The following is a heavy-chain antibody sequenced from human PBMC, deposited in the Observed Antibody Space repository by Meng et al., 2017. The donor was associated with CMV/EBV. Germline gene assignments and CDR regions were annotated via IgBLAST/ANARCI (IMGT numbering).Heavy chain of an antibody. Sequence: QGQCVQSEAEVKKPRASVKGFCKASGYTFTGYYMHWVRQAPGQGLEWMGWINPNSGGTNYAQKFQGRVTMTRDTSISTAYMELSRLRSDDTAVYYCARVGVRLGPFDYWGQGTLVTVSS. CDR3: ARVGVRLGPFDY. D-gene: IGHD1-26*01. V-gene: IGHV1-2*02. CDR2: INPNSGGT. J-gene: IGHJ4*02. CDR1: GYTFTGYY.